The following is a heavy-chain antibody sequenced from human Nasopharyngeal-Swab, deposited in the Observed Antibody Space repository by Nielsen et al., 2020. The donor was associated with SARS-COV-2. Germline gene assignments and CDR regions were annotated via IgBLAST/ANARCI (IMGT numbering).Heavy chain of an antibody. Sequence: GGSLRLSCAASGFTFNYYAMTWVRQTPGKGLEWVSTISGSDGSTHYADSVKDRFTISRGNSKDTVYLQMNNLRADDTAIYYCAKAPGAAAGTVFDSWGQGTLVTVSS. D-gene: IGHD6-13*01. J-gene: IGHJ4*02. CDR3: AKAPGAAAGTVFDS. CDR1: GFTFNYYA. CDR2: ISGSDGST. V-gene: IGHV3-23*01.